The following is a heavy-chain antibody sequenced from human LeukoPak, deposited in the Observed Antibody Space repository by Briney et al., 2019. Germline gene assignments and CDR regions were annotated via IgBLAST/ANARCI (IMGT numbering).Heavy chain of an antibody. CDR2: IIPIFGTA. V-gene: IGHV1-69*05. Sequence: GASVKVSCKASGYTFTSYAISWVRQAPGQGLEWMGGIIPIFGTANYAQKFQGRVTITTDESTSTAYMELSSLRSEDTAVYYCARVTRGSSSALDYFDYWGQGTLVTVSS. CDR1: GYTFTSYA. D-gene: IGHD6-6*01. J-gene: IGHJ4*02. CDR3: ARVTRGSSSALDYFDY.